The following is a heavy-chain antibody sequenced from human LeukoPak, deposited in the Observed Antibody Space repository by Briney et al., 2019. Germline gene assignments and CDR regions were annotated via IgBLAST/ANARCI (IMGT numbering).Heavy chain of an antibody. D-gene: IGHD3-10*01. Sequence: GRSLRLSCAASGFTFSSYAMHWVREAPGKGLEWVTVISYDGSNEYYADSVKGRFTISRDNSKNKLYLQMNNLRAEDTAVYYCARGDGPGWFGELSGWFDPWGQGTLVTVSS. V-gene: IGHV3-30-3*01. CDR3: ARGDGPGWFGELSGWFDP. CDR1: GFTFSSYA. J-gene: IGHJ5*02. CDR2: ISYDGSNE.